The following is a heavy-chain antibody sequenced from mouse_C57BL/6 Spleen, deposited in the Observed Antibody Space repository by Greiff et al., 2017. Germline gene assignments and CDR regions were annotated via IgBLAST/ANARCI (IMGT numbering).Heavy chain of an antibody. Sequence: QVHVKQSGAELVKPGASVKLSCKASGYTFTSYWMHWVKQRPGQGLEWIGMIHPNSGSTNYNEKFKSKATLTVDKSSSTAYMQLSSLTSEDSAVYYCAREGNYGTVYAMDYWGQGTSVTVSS. CDR2: IHPNSGST. J-gene: IGHJ4*01. CDR1: GYTFTSYW. V-gene: IGHV1-64*01. D-gene: IGHD1-1*01. CDR3: AREGNYGTVYAMDY.